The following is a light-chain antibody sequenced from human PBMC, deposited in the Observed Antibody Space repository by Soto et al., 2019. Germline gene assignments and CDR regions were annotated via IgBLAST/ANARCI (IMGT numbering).Light chain of an antibody. CDR2: GTS. CDR3: QHYGSSPPDT. J-gene: IGKJ2*01. CDR1: QSVSGTY. V-gene: IGKV3-20*01. Sequence: EIVLTQSPGTLSLSLGERATRSCRASQSVSGTYSAWYQQKPGQAPRLLIYGTSKRAAGIPDRFSGSGSGTDFSLTISRLEPEDFAVYYCQHYGSSPPDTFGQGTKLEIK.